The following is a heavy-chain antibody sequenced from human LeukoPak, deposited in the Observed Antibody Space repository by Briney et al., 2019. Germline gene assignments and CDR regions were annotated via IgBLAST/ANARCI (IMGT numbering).Heavy chain of an antibody. Sequence: XETLSLTCAVYGGSFSGYYWSWIRQPPGKGLEWIGEINHSGSTNYNPSLKSRVTISVDTSKNQFSLKLSSVTAADTAVYYCARRGKRGSGYCSSTSCRNAFDIWGQGTMVTVSS. J-gene: IGHJ3*02. CDR1: GGSFSGYY. CDR3: ARRGKRGSGYCSSTSCRNAFDI. D-gene: IGHD2-2*01. CDR2: INHSGST. V-gene: IGHV4-34*01.